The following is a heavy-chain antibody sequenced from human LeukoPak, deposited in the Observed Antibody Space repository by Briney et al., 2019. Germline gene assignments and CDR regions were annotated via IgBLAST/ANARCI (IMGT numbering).Heavy chain of an antibody. J-gene: IGHJ6*02. Sequence: GESLKISCTGSGYSFTSYRIGWVRQMPGKGLEWMGIIYPGDSDTRYSPSFQGQVTISADKSISTAYLQWSSLKASDTAMYYCARAYCGGDCRVYYYGMDVWGQGTTVTVSS. CDR1: GYSFTSYR. D-gene: IGHD2-21*02. V-gene: IGHV5-51*01. CDR2: IYPGDSDT. CDR3: ARAYCGGDCRVYYYGMDV.